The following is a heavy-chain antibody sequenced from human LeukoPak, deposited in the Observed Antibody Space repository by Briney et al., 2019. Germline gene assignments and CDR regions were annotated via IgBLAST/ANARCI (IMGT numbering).Heavy chain of an antibody. D-gene: IGHD3-22*01. J-gene: IGHJ3*02. CDR1: GYTFTGYY. CDR3: ARGDYYDSSGYYRNAFDI. Sequence: ASVKVSYKASGYTFTGYYMHWVRQATGQGLEWMGWMNPNSGNTGYAQKFQGRVTMTRNTSISTAYMELSSLRSEDTAVYYCARGDYYDSSGYYRNAFDIWGQGTMVTVSS. V-gene: IGHV1-8*02. CDR2: MNPNSGNT.